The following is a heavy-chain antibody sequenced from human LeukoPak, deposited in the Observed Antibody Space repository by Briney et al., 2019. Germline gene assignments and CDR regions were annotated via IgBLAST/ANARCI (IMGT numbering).Heavy chain of an antibody. D-gene: IGHD5/OR15-5a*01. V-gene: IGHV3-23*01. J-gene: IGHJ4*02. CDR1: GFTLNNYA. CDR2: INGSGGST. CDR3: AKARWARGDQVSTADSVHY. Sequence: GESLRLSCAASGFTLNNYAMNWVRQAPGKGLEWVSGINGSGGSTYYADSVKGRFTISRDNSKNTLYLQMTNMRAEDTAVYYCAKARWARGDQVSTADSVHYWGQGTLITVSS.